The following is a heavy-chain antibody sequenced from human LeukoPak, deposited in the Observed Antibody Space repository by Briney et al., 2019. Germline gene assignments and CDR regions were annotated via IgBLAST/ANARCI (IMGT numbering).Heavy chain of an antibody. CDR3: ARDPLISGVPAAIPGWFDP. CDR1: GFTFSSYA. V-gene: IGHV3-23*01. Sequence: GALRLSCAASGFTFSSYAMTWVRQAPGKGLEWVSVISNSGVTTYYADSLKGRFTISRDNSKNTLYLQMNSLRAEDTAVYYCARDPLISGVPAAIPGWFDPWGQGTLVTVSS. J-gene: IGHJ5*02. CDR2: ISNSGVTT. D-gene: IGHD2-2*01.